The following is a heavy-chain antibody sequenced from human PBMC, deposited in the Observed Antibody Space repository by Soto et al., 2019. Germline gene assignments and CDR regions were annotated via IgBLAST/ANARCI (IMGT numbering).Heavy chain of an antibody. CDR3: AKARYYDSTGYLYYFDY. CDR1: GFTFSNYA. Sequence: AGSLRLSCAASGFTFSNYAMIWVRQAPGKGLEWVSSITGSGDYTYYADSVKGRFTISRDNSKNTLYLQMNSLRAEDTAVYYCAKARYYDSTGYLYYFDYWGQGTLVTVSS. J-gene: IGHJ4*02. D-gene: IGHD3-22*01. CDR2: ITGSGDYT. V-gene: IGHV3-23*01.